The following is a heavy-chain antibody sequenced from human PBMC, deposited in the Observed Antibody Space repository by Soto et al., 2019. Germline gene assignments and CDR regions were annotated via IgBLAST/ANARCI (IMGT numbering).Heavy chain of an antibody. J-gene: IGHJ4*02. Sequence: QVQLVQSGAEGKKPGASVKVSCKASGYTFTSNYMHLVRQAPGQGLEWMGIINPSGGSTSYAQNFQGRVTMTRDTSTSKVYMELSSLRSEDTALDYGARVAFQSLDYWGQGTLVTVS. D-gene: IGHD5-12*01. CDR2: INPSGGST. CDR3: ARVAFQSLDY. CDR1: GYTFTSNY. V-gene: IGHV1-46*01.